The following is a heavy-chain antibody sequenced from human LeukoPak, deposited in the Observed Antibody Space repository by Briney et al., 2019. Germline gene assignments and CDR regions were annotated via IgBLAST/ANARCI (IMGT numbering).Heavy chain of an antibody. CDR3: AREYYDFWSGPYMDV. CDR1: GFTFSSYW. CDR2: IKQDGSEK. V-gene: IGHV3-7*01. J-gene: IGHJ6*03. D-gene: IGHD3-3*01. Sequence: GGSLRLSCAASGFTFSSYWMSWVRQAPGKGLEWVANIKQDGSEKYYVDSVKGRFTISRDNAKNSLYLQMNSLRAEDTAMYYCAREYYDFWSGPYMDVWGKGTTVTVSS.